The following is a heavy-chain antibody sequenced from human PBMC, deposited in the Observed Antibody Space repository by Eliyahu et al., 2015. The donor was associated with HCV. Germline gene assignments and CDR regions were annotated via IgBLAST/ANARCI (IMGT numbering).Heavy chain of an antibody. V-gene: IGHV3-15*01. Sequence: EVQLVESGGGLVKPGGSLRLSCAASGFIFSKAWMSWFRQAPGXGLEWVGRXKSKTEGGTTDYAAPVKGRFTISRDDSINTLYLQMNSLKTEDTAVYYCITDSLIVGATTESHYWGQGTLVTASS. CDR2: XKSKTEGGTT. D-gene: IGHD1-26*01. J-gene: IGHJ4*02. CDR1: GFIFSKAW. CDR3: ITDSLIVGATTESHY.